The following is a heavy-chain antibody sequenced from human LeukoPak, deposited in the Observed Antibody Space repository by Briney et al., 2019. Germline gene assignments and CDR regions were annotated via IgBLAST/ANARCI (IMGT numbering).Heavy chain of an antibody. V-gene: IGHV3-30-3*01. CDR3: ARDMCLTSRYNFDY. Sequence: GGSLRLSCAASGFTFSSYAMHWVRQAPGKGLEWVAVIPYDGSNKYYADSVKGRFTISRDNSKNTLYLQMNSLRAEDTAVYYCARDMCLTSRYNFDYWGQGTLVTVSS. D-gene: IGHD2-2*02. CDR1: GFTFSSYA. CDR2: IPYDGSNK. J-gene: IGHJ4*02.